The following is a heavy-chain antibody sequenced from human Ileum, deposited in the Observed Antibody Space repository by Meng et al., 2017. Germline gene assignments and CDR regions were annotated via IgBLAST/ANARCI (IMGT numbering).Heavy chain of an antibody. D-gene: IGHD5-18*01. CDR1: GFTFSDYW. Sequence: GGSLRLSCAASGFTFSDYWMHWVRQAPGKGLEWISRISLDRTTTTYADSVRGRFTISRDNAMNTVYLQMNSLRVEDTAVYYCARGGADTAVGHHYWGQGKLVTGAS. CDR2: ISLDRTTT. V-gene: IGHV3-74*01. J-gene: IGHJ4*02. CDR3: ARGGADTAVGHHY.